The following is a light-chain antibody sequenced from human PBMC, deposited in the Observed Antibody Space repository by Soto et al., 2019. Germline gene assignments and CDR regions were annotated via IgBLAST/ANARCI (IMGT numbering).Light chain of an antibody. V-gene: IGKV3-20*01. CDR3: QQYGSSLIT. J-gene: IGKJ4*01. Sequence: EIVLTQSPGTLSLSPGERATLSCRASQTISSSYLAWYQQKPGQAPRLLIYGASIRAPGIPDRFIGSGSGTDFTLTISRLEPEDFAVYYCQQYGSSLITFGGGTKVEIK. CDR1: QTISSSY. CDR2: GAS.